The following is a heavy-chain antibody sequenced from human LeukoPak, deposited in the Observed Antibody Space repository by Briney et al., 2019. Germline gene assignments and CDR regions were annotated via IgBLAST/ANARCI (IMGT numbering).Heavy chain of an antibody. CDR2: ISYDGSNK. CDR1: GFTFSSYA. V-gene: IGHV3-30-3*01. J-gene: IGHJ4*02. CDR3: ARAITMIVVVPIDY. Sequence: PGGSLRLSCAASGFTFSSYAMHWVRQAPGKGLEWVAVISYDGSNKYYADSVKGRFTISRDNSKNTLYLQMNSLRAEDTAVYYCARAITMIVVVPIDYGGQGTLVTVSS. D-gene: IGHD3-22*01.